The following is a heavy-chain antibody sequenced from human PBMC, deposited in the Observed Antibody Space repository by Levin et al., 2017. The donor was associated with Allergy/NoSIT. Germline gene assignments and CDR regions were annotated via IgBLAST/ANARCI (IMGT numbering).Heavy chain of an antibody. CDR2: ITGGGFNT. J-gene: IGHJ3*01. D-gene: IGHD1-1*01. CDR3: AKKQGGTSGFSFDV. CDR1: GFTISDYA. V-gene: IGHV3-23*01. Sequence: PGGSLRLSCAVSGFTISDYAMAWVRQAPGKGLEWVSVITGGGFNTYYGDPVKGRFTVFRDDSKDTLYLELNSLGGEDTAVYYCAKKQGGTSGFSFDVWGQGTMVTVSS.